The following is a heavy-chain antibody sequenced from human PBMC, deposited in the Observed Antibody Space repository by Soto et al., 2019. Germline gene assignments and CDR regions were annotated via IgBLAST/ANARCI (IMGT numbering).Heavy chain of an antibody. Sequence: GVLVKVSCKASGCTLSRYAISCVREAPGQGLEWMGGIIPIFGTANYAQKFQGRVTITADESTSTAYMELSSLRAEDTAVYYCARDRVVGAFFDYWGQGTLVTVSS. V-gene: IGHV1-69*13. CDR3: ARDRVVGAFFDY. CDR2: IIPIFGTA. D-gene: IGHD1-26*01. CDR1: GCTLSRYA. J-gene: IGHJ4*02.